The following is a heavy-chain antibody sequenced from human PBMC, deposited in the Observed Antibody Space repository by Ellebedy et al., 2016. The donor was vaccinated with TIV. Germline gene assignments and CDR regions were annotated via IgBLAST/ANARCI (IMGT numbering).Heavy chain of an antibody. CDR3: ASEDIVVVPAAVPTPDY. V-gene: IGHV4-39*01. D-gene: IGHD2-2*01. Sequence: SETLSLTXTVSGDSISSTYYYWGWIRQPPGQGLVWIGSIHYGGNTYYNPSLKSRVSMSIATSKNQFSLKVTSVTAADTAVYYCASEDIVVVPAAVPTPDYWGQGTLVTVSS. CDR1: GDSISSTYYY. CDR2: IHYGGNT. J-gene: IGHJ4*02.